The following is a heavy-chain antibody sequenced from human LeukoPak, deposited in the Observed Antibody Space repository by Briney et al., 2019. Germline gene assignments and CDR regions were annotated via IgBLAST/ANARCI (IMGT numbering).Heavy chain of an antibody. V-gene: IGHV3-23*01. J-gene: IGHJ6*02. CDR2: ISGSGGST. Sequence: PGGSLRLSCAASGFTFSRYAMSWVRQAPGKGLEWVSAISGSGGSTYYADSVKGRFTISRDNSKNTLYLQMNSLRAEDTAVYYCAGKTRYSSGWYEFGYYYYGMDVWGQGTTVTVSS. CDR1: GFTFSRYA. CDR3: AGKTRYSSGWYEFGYYYYGMDV. D-gene: IGHD6-19*01.